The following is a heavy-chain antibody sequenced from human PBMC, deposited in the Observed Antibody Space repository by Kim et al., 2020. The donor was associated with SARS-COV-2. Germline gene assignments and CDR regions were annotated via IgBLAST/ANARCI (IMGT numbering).Heavy chain of an antibody. Sequence: GGSLRLSCAASGFTFSSYAMSWVRQAPGKGLEWVSAISGSGGSTYYADSVKGRFTISRDNSKNTLYLQMNSLRAEDTAVYYCATAGYCSSTSCYRGLDYWGQGTLSPSPQ. CDR1: GFTFSSYA. D-gene: IGHD2-2*03. V-gene: IGHV3-23*01. J-gene: IGHJ4*02. CDR3: ATAGYCSSTSCYRGLDY. CDR2: ISGSGGST.